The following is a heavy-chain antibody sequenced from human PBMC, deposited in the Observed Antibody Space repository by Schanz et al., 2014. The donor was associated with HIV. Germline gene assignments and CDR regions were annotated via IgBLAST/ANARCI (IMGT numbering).Heavy chain of an antibody. J-gene: IGHJ4*02. D-gene: IGHD3-22*01. CDR3: ASYDSSGYYKGPFDF. Sequence: QVRLQQWGAGLLKPSETLSLTCAVYGGSFSGYVWSWIRQAPGKGLGWIGYIFYTGSTGYIPSLKSRASISVDTSKNQFSLKLRSVTAADTAVYFCASYDSSGYYKGPFDFWGQGTPVTVSS. CDR1: GGSFSGYV. V-gene: IGHV4-34*11. CDR2: IFYTGST.